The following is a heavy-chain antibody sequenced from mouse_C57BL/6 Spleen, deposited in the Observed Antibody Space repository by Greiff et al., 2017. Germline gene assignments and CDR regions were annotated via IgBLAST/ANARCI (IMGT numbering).Heavy chain of an antibody. CDR3: ASRTGNYYAMDY. D-gene: IGHD4-1*01. V-gene: IGHV1-18*01. CDR2: INPNNGGT. CDR1: GYTFTDYN. Sequence: LVKPGASVKIPCKASGYTFTDYNMDWVKQSHGKSLEWIGDINPNNGGTIYNQKFKGKATLTVDKSSSTAYMELRSLTSEDTAVYYCASRTGNYYAMDYWGQGTSVTVSS. J-gene: IGHJ4*01.